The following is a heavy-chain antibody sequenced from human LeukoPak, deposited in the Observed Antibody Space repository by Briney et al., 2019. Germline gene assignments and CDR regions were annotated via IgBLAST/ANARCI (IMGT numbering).Heavy chain of an antibody. Sequence: SETLSLTCTVSGGSISSSSYYWGWIRQPPGKGLEWIGSIYYSGSTYYNPSLKSRVTISVDTSKNQFSLKLSSVTAADTAVYYCARVSVSRPESYWYFDLWGRGTLVTVSS. CDR2: IYYSGST. CDR3: ARVSVSRPESYWYFDL. D-gene: IGHD1-20*01. CDR1: GGSISSSSYY. V-gene: IGHV4-39*07. J-gene: IGHJ2*01.